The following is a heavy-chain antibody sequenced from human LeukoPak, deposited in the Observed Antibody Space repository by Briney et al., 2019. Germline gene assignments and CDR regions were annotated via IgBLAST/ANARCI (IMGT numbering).Heavy chain of an antibody. CDR3: ARDSTTGMDY. V-gene: IGHV4-34*01. Sequence: SETLSLTCAVLGGSFNDYYWSWIRQSPGKGLEWIGEINHSGSTNYNPSLKSRLTILVDTSKNQFSLKLSSVTAADTAVYYCARDSTTGMDYWGQGTLVTVSS. CDR2: INHSGST. D-gene: IGHD1-1*01. CDR1: GGSFNDYY. J-gene: IGHJ4*02.